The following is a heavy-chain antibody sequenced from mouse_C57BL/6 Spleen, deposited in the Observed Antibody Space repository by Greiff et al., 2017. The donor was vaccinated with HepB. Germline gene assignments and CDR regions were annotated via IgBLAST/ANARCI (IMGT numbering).Heavy chain of an antibody. CDR1: GYTFTSYW. CDR2: IYPGSGST. CDR3: ARRRSYYSNDDAMDD. D-gene: IGHD2-5*01. J-gene: IGHJ4*01. Sequence: QVQLQQPGAELVKPGASVKMSCKASGYTFTSYWITWVKQRPGQGLEWIGDIYPGSGSTNYNEKFKSKATLTVDTSSSTAYMQLSSLTSEDSAVYYGARRRSYYSNDDAMDDWGQGTSVTVSS. V-gene: IGHV1-55*01.